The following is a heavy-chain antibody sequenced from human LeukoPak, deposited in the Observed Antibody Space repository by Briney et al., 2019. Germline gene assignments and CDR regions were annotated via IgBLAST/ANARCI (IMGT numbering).Heavy chain of an antibody. J-gene: IGHJ5*02. CDR2: IKQDGSEK. V-gene: IGHV3-7*02. CDR1: GFTFSSYW. Sequence: GGSLRLSCAASGFTFSSYWMSWVRQVPGKGLEWVANIKQDGSEKYYVDSVKGRFTISRDNAKNSLYLQMNSLRAEDTAVYYCATAYYDSSGYYPNWFDPWGQGTLVTVSS. D-gene: IGHD3-22*01. CDR3: ATAYYDSSGYYPNWFDP.